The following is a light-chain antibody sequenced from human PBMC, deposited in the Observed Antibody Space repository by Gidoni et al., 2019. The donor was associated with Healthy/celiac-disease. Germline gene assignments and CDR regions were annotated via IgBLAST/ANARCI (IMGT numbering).Light chain of an antibody. J-gene: IGLJ1*01. CDR1: NIESKS. CDR2: DDS. CDR3: QVWDSSSDVYV. Sequence: SYVLTQPPSVSVAPGQTARITCGGNNIESKSVHWYQQQPGQAPVLVVYDDSDRPSGIHERFSGSNSGKTATLTIRRVEAGDEADYYCQVWDSSSDVYVFGTGTKVTVL. V-gene: IGLV3-21*02.